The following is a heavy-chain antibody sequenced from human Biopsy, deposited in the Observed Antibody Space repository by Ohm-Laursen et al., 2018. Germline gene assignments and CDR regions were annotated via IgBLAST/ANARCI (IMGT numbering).Heavy chain of an antibody. V-gene: IGHV4-59*01. Sequence: SQTLSLTCIVSGDSISSYYWNWIRQTPGKGLEWIGFIYNTERTNYNPSLKSRVTISLDTSKNQFSLELSSVIPSDTAVYYCAIDRVPRRGVMPVYYYGMDVWGQGSTVTVSS. D-gene: IGHD2-21*01. CDR3: AIDRVPRRGVMPVYYYGMDV. CDR1: GDSISSYY. J-gene: IGHJ6*02. CDR2: IYNTERT.